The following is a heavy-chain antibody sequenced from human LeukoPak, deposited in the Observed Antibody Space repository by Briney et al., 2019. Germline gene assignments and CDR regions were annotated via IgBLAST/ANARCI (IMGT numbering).Heavy chain of an antibody. CDR1: GFTFSSYA. V-gene: IGHV3-23*01. CDR2: ISGSGGST. CDR3: AKDSYSGSGTFYMGSFDY. J-gene: IGHJ4*02. D-gene: IGHD3-10*01. Sequence: GGSLRPSCAASGFTFSSYAMSWVRQAPGKGLEWVSAISGSGGSTYYADSVKGRFTISRDNSKNTLYLQMNSLRAEDTAVYYCAKDSYSGSGTFYMGSFDYWGQGVLVTVSS.